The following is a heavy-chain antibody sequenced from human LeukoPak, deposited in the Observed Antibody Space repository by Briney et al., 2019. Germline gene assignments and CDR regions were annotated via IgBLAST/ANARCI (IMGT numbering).Heavy chain of an antibody. D-gene: IGHD2-8*02. CDR2: ISAYNGNT. Sequence: VASVKVSCRASGYTFTSYGISWVRQAPGQGLEWMGWISAYNGNTNYAQKLQGRVTMTTDTSTGTAYMELRSLRSDDTAVYYCAREVVYANWFDPWGQGTLVTVSS. J-gene: IGHJ5*02. CDR3: AREVVYANWFDP. CDR1: GYTFTSYG. V-gene: IGHV1-18*01.